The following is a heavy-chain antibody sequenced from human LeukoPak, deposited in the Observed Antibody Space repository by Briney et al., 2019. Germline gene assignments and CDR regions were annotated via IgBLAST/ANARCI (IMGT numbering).Heavy chain of an antibody. CDR3: AATDLRYYYDSLKFDP. D-gene: IGHD3-22*01. Sequence: ASVKVSCKASGYTFTGYYMHWVRQAPGQGLEWMGRINPNSGGTNYAQQFQGRVTMTRDTSISTAYMELSRLRSDDTAVYYCAATDLRYYYDSLKFDPWGQGTLVTVSS. J-gene: IGHJ5*02. CDR2: INPNSGGT. V-gene: IGHV1-2*06. CDR1: GYTFTGYY.